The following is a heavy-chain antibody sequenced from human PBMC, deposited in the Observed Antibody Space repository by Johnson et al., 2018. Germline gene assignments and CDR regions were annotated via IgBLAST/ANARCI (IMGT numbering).Heavy chain of an antibody. J-gene: IGHJ6*02. V-gene: IGHV3-23*01. CDR2: IGGRGTNI. Sequence: VQLQESGGGLVQPGGSLRLACEASGFTFGAYAMNWVRQAPGKGLEWVSSIGGRGTNIHYADSGKGRLTTHRDNSKNTLFLQMNSLRAEDTATCLVAKDGRFVVVWGLDVWGQGTTVIVSS. CDR1: GFTFGAYA. D-gene: IGHD2-2*01. CDR3: AKDGRFVVVWGLDV.